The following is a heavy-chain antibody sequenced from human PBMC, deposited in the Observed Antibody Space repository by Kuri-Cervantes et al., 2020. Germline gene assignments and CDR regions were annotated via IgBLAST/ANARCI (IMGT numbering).Heavy chain of an antibody. CDR1: GFTFSSYS. D-gene: IGHD1-26*01. CDR3: ARQLLSWRWEQQGAFDI. V-gene: IGHV3-48*01. J-gene: IGHJ3*02. CDR2: VSDSSDNI. Sequence: GESLKISCAASGFTFSSYSMNWVRQVPGKGLEWLSYVSDSSDNIHYAESVKGRFTISRDNAKNSLYLQMNSLRAEDTAVYYCARQLLSWRWEQQGAFDIWGQGTMVTVSS.